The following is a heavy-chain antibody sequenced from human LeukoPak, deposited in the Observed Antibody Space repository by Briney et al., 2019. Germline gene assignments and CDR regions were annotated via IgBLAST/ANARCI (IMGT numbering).Heavy chain of an antibody. J-gene: IGHJ6*03. CDR2: IIPIFGTA. Sequence: SVKVSCKASGGTFSSYAISWVRQAPGQGLEWMGGIIPIFGTANYAQKFQGRVTITADESTSTAYMELSSLRSEDTAVYYCARSPITMVRGVPPDYYYYMDVWSKGTTVTISS. CDR3: ARSPITMVRGVPPDYYYYMDV. V-gene: IGHV1-69*13. CDR1: GGTFSSYA. D-gene: IGHD3-10*01.